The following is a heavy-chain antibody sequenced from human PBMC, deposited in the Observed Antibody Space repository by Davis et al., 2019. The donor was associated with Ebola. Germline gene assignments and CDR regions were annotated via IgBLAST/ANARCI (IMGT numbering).Heavy chain of an antibody. CDR3: AKDYYDSSGRYFDY. D-gene: IGHD3-22*01. CDR1: GFTFSNYA. Sequence: GGSLRLSCAASGFTFSNYAMHWVRQAPGKGLEWVAVISFDGSNKYYTGSVKGRFTISRDNSKNTLYVQMNSLRAEDTAVYYCAKDYYDSSGRYFDYWGQGTLVTVSS. J-gene: IGHJ4*02. CDR2: ISFDGSNK. V-gene: IGHV3-30*04.